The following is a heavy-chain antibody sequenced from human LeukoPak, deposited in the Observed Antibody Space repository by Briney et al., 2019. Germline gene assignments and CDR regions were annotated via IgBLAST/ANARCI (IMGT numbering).Heavy chain of an antibody. D-gene: IGHD2-2*01. CDR1: GFTFNSYW. CDR2: IKQDGSAQ. CDR3: ARDWSSSSGLDY. Sequence: GGSLRLSCAASGFTFNSYWMSWVRQAPGKGLEWVGNIKQDGSAQYYGDSVTGRFTISRDNAKNSLYLQMNSLRVEDTAVYYCARDWSSSSGLDYWGQGTLVTVSS. J-gene: IGHJ4*02. V-gene: IGHV3-7*01.